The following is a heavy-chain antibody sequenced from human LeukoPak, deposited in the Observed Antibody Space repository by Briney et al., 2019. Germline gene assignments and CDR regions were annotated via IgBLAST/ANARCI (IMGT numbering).Heavy chain of an antibody. J-gene: IGHJ4*02. CDR1: GYTFSSYA. Sequence: ASVKVSCKASGYTFSSYAISWVRQAPGQGLEWMGRIIPIFGTANYAQKFQGRVTITTDESTSTAYMELSSLRSEDTAVYYCARSPLILIDYYGSGGAFDYWGQGTLVTVSS. CDR3: ARSPLILIDYYGSGGAFDY. CDR2: IIPIFGTA. D-gene: IGHD3-10*01. V-gene: IGHV1-69*05.